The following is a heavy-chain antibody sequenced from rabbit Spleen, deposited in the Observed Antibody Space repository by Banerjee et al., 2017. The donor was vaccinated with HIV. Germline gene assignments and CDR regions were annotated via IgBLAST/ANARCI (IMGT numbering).Heavy chain of an antibody. D-gene: IGHD4-1*01. CDR1: GIDFNRYY. V-gene: IGHV1S45*01. Sequence: QQQLEESGGGLVKPGGTLTLTCKASGIDFNRYYMCWVRQAPGKGLEWIACTNVGSGSAYYASWAKGQFTFSKTSSTTVTLQMTSLTVADTATYFCARDLTDVIGWNFGWWGPGTLVTVS. CDR3: ARDLTDVIGWNFGW. CDR2: TNVGSGSA. J-gene: IGHJ6*01.